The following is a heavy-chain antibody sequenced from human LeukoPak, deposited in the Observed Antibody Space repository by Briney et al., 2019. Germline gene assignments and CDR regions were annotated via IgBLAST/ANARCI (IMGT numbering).Heavy chain of an antibody. CDR2: IIPIFGTA. CDR1: GGTFSSYA. J-gene: IGHJ4*02. Sequence: SVKVSCKASGGTFSSYAISWVRQAPGQGLKWMGGIIPIFGTANYAQKFQGRVTITADESTSTAYMELSSLRSEDTAVYYCATDSSGYYPKVFDYWGQGTLVTVSS. D-gene: IGHD3-22*01. V-gene: IGHV1-69*13. CDR3: ATDSSGYYPKVFDY.